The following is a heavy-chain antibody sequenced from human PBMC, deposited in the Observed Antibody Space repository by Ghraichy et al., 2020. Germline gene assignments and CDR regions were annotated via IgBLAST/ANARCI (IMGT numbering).Heavy chain of an antibody. CDR1: GFPFTRYA. D-gene: IGHD1-26*01. CDR2: RSPDKETK. J-gene: IGHJ4*02. Sequence: GGSLRLSCKGSGFPFTRYAMHWVRRTPGKGLELVALRSPDKETKFYADSVRGRFTISRDDSKSTLFLRMNNLRPEDTGMYYCARGDDGSPDSWGPGTLAIVSS. CDR3: ARGDDGSPDS. V-gene: IGHV3-30*03.